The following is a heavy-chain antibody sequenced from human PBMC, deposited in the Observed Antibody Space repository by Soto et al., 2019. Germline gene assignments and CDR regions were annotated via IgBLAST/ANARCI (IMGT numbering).Heavy chain of an antibody. CDR3: AKEGRRRTPAGDYFAS. CDR2: VGRFGNT. Sequence: GSLRLSCEGSGFSFPDYDMNWVRQTPGKGLEWVAAVGRFGNTYYRDSVRGRFTISRDDSRNTVYLQMNRLSVEDTAVYFCAKEGRRRTPAGDYFASWAQGRLITVSS. V-gene: IGHV3-23*01. J-gene: IGHJ4*02. CDR1: GFSFPDYD. D-gene: IGHD3-10*01.